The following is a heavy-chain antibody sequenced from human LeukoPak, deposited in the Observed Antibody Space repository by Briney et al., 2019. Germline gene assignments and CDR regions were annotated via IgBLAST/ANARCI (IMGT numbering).Heavy chain of an antibody. CDR1: GDSITSHY. CDR2: VHHSGGT. Sequence: SETLPLTCIVSGDSITSHYWNWIRQPPGKGLEWIGYVHHSGGTTYHPSLKSRVTMSVDTSKNHFSLKIISVTAADTAVYYCAKWANDRQAFDIWGQGTMVTASS. V-gene: IGHV4-59*11. J-gene: IGHJ3*02. CDR3: AKWANDRQAFDI. D-gene: IGHD1-14*01.